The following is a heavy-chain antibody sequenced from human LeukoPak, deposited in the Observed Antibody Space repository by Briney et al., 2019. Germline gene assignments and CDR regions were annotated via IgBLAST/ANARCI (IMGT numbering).Heavy chain of an antibody. Sequence: GGSLRLSCAASGLTFSSYAMNWVRRAPGKGLEWVSAISGSGGSTYYADSVKGRFTISRDNSKNTLFLQMNSLRAEDTAVYYCAKPARTDYADYWGQGTLVTVSS. J-gene: IGHJ4*02. CDR2: ISGSGGST. D-gene: IGHD1-14*01. V-gene: IGHV3-23*01. CDR1: GLTFSSYA. CDR3: AKPARTDYADY.